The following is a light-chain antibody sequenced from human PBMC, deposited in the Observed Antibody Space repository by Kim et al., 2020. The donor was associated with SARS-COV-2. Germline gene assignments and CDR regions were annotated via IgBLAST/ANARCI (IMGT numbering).Light chain of an antibody. CDR3: NSRDSSGNHLV. CDR2: GRN. CDR1: SLRNYY. Sequence: LGQIVRITCQGDSLRNYYASWYQQKPRQAPVVVIYGRNDRPSGIPDRFSGSNSGNTASLTITGAQAEDEADYYCNSRDSSGNHLVFGGGTQLTVL. J-gene: IGLJ3*02. V-gene: IGLV3-19*01.